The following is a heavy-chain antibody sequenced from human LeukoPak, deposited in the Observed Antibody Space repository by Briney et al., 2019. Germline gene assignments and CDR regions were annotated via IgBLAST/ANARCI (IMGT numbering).Heavy chain of an antibody. J-gene: IGHJ3*02. D-gene: IGHD2-2*01. CDR3: ARHTQLQDAFDI. CDR2: IYYSGST. CDR1: GGSISSYY. V-gene: IGHV4-59*12. Sequence: PSETLSLTCTVSGGSISSYYWSWIRQPPGKGLEWIGYIYYSGSTNYNPSLKSRVTISVDRSKNQFSLKLSSVTAADTAVYYCARHTQLQDAFDIWGQGTMVTVSS.